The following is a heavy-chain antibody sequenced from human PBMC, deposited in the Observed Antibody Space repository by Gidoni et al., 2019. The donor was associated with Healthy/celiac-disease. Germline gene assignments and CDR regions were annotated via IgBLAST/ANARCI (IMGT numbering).Heavy chain of an antibody. J-gene: IGHJ4*02. V-gene: IGHV3-13*05. CDR1: GFTFSSYD. CDR3: ARGYCSGGSCRYALGY. D-gene: IGHD2-15*01. CDR2: IGTAGDP. Sequence: EVQLVESGGGLVQPGGSLRLSCAASGFTFSSYDMHWVRQATGKGLEWVSAIGTAGDPYYPGSVKGRFTISRENAKNSLYLQMNSLRAGDTAVYYCARGYCSGGSCRYALGYWGQGTLVTVSS.